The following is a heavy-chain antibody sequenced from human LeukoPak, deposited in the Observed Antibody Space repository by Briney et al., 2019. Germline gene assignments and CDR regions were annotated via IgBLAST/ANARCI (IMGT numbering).Heavy chain of an antibody. D-gene: IGHD3-10*01. V-gene: IGHV1-69*01. CDR2: IIPIFGTA. Sequence: GSSVKVSCKASGGTFSSYAISWVRQAPGQGPEWVGGIIPIFGTANYAQKFQGRVTITADESTSTAYMERSSLRSEDTAVYYCAREDYYGSGSYWPWGQGTLVTVSS. CDR1: GGTFSSYA. CDR3: AREDYYGSGSYWP. J-gene: IGHJ5*02.